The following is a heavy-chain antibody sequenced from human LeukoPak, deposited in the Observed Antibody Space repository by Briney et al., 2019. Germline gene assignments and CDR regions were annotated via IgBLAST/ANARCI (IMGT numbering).Heavy chain of an antibody. J-gene: IGHJ4*02. CDR1: GGTFSSYA. CDR2: IIPIFGTA. CDR3: ARRSAVAGTGYFDY. Sequence: SVKVSCKASGGTFSSYAISWVRQAPGQGLEWMGGIIPIFGTANYAQKFQGRVTITADESTSTAYMELSSLRPEDTAVYYCARRSAVAGTGYFDYWGQGTLVTVSS. V-gene: IGHV1-69*01. D-gene: IGHD6-19*01.